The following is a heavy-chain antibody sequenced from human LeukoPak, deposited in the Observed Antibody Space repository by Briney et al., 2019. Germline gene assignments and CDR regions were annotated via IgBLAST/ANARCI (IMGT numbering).Heavy chain of an antibody. CDR1: GGSFSGYY. V-gene: IGHV4-34*01. Sequence: PSETLSLTCAVYGGSFSGYYWSWIRQPPGKGLEWIGEINHSGSTNYNPSLKSRVTISVDTSKNQFSLKLSSVTAADTAVYYCARGGRFLEWLPSYYYYYVDVWGKGTTVTVSS. CDR2: INHSGST. CDR3: ARGGRFLEWLPSYYYYYVDV. D-gene: IGHD3-3*01. J-gene: IGHJ6*03.